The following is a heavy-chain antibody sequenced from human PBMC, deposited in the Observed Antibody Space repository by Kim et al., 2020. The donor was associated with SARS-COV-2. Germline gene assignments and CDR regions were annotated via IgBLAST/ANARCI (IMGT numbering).Heavy chain of an antibody. J-gene: IGHJ4*02. Sequence: SETLSLTCTVSGGSINNYYWSWIRQPPGKGLEWVGYIYSTGTTSYNPSLKSRVTVSMDTSKKQFSLTLKSLTPTDTALYYCARSRPSFIVGATYYFDSWGQGTLVAVSS. CDR1: GGSINNYY. CDR3: ARSRPSFIVGATYYFDS. CDR2: IYSTGTT. V-gene: IGHV4-4*08. D-gene: IGHD1-26*01.